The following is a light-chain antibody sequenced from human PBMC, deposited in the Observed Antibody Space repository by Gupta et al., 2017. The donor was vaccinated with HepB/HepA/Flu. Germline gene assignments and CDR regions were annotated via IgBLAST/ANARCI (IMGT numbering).Light chain of an antibody. Sequence: EIVLTQSPGTISLSPGERATLSCRASETFSSNYLAWYQQKPGQAPRLLIYGASRRATGIPDRFSGIGSGTEFTLTISRLEPEDFAVYYCQQYGSSPLTFGQGTKVEIK. CDR3: QQYGSSPLT. J-gene: IGKJ1*01. CDR2: GAS. V-gene: IGKV3-20*01. CDR1: ETFSSNY.